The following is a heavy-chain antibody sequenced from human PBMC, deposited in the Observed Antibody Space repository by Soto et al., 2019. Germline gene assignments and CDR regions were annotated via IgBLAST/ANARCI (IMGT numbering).Heavy chain of an antibody. CDR3: ARSGGSGRYYKSDGMDV. Sequence: SETLSLTCTVSGGSISSGGYYGSWIRQHPGKGLEWIGYIYYSGSTYYNASLKSRVTRSVDTSKNQFSLKLSSVTAADTAVYYCARSGGSGRYYKSDGMDVWGQGTTVTVSS. J-gene: IGHJ6*02. CDR2: IYYSGST. CDR1: GGSISSGGYY. V-gene: IGHV4-31*03. D-gene: IGHD3-10*01.